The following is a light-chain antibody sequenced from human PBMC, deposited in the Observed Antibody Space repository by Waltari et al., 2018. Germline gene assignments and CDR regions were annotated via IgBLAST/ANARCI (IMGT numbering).Light chain of an antibody. CDR1: QSLLHSNGNTY. CDR2: KVS. CDR3: MQGTHFPYS. Sequence: DVVMTQSPLSLPIPPGQPASMTCRSSQSLLHSNGNTYLSWFLQKPGQPPRRLIYKVSNRDSGVPDRFSGSGAGTDFTLKISRVEAEDVGVYYCMQGTHFPYSFGQGTKVEIK. J-gene: IGKJ2*03. V-gene: IGKV2-30*02.